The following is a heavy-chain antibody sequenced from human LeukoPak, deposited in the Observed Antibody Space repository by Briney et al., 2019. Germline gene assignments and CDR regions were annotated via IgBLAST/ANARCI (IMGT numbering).Heavy chain of an antibody. CDR2: ISSSSTTI. CDR1: GFTFKNYA. CDR3: ARTGAFDI. Sequence: GGSLRLSCAASGFTFKNYAMTWVRQAPGKGLEWVSYISSSSTTIHYADSVRGRFTISRDNARSSLFLQMNSLRVEDTAVYYCARTGAFDIWGRGTMVIVSS. J-gene: IGHJ3*02. V-gene: IGHV3-48*01.